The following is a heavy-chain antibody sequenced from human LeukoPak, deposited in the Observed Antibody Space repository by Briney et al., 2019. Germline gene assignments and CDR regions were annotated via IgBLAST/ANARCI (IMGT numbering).Heavy chain of an antibody. Sequence: SETLSLTCTVSGGSISGSSYYWGWIRQPPGKGLEWIGSIYYSGSTYYNPSLKSRVTISVDTSKDQFSLKLSSVTAADTAVYYCARGGYNWNDLPYFDYWGQGTLVTVSS. CDR3: ARGGYNWNDLPYFDY. CDR2: IYYSGST. D-gene: IGHD1-1*01. V-gene: IGHV4-39*01. CDR1: GGSISGSSYY. J-gene: IGHJ4*02.